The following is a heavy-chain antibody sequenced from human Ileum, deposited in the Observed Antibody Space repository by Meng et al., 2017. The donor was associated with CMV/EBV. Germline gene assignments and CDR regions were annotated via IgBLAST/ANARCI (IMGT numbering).Heavy chain of an antibody. V-gene: IGHV4-30-4*08. J-gene: IGHJ4*02. D-gene: IGHD1-7*01. CDR1: GGSISSCDYY. CDR2: IYYSGST. CDR3: ARQEELWGYFDY. Sequence: VHLRGPVPRLVNPAPTPSLTCTGFGGSISSCDYYWNWIRPPPGKGLEWIGYIYYSGSTYFNPSLKSRVTISVDTSKNQFSLKLNSVTAADTAVYYCARQEELWGYFDYWGQGTLVTVSS.